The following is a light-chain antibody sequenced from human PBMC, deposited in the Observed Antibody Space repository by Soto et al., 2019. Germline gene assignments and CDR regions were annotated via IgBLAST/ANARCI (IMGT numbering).Light chain of an antibody. CDR2: DVS. CDR1: SSDVGAYNF. CDR3: SSYTSSSTHV. Sequence: QSALTRPASVSGSRGQSITISCTGTSSDVGAYNFVSWYQQHPGKLPKLMIFDVSRRPSGVSDRFSGSKSGNTASLTISGLQAEDAGDYYCSSYTSSSTHVFGRGTQLTVL. V-gene: IGLV2-14*03. J-gene: IGLJ1*01.